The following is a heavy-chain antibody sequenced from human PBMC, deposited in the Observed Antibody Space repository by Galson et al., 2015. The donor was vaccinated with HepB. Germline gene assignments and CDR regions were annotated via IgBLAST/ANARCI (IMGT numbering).Heavy chain of an antibody. CDR2: IIPIFGTA. Sequence: SVKVSCKASGGTFSRYAISWVRQAPGQGLEWMGGIIPIFGTANYAQKFQGRVTITADESTSTAYMELSSLRSEDTAVYYCARDVRGIAAAGTGRWFDPWGQGTLVTVSS. V-gene: IGHV1-69*13. D-gene: IGHD6-13*01. CDR1: GGTFSRYA. J-gene: IGHJ5*02. CDR3: ARDVRGIAAAGTGRWFDP.